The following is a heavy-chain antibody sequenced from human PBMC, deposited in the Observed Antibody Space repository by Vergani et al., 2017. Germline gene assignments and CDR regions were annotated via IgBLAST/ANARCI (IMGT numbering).Heavy chain of an antibody. Sequence: EVQLVESGGGLVKPGGSLRLSCAASGFPFRNAWMSWVRQAPGKGLEWVGRIKSKTDGGTTDYAAPVKGRFTISRDDSKNTLYLQMNSLKTEDTAVYYCATEPWVGEFPFDYWGQGTLVTVSS. CDR2: IKSKTDGGTT. J-gene: IGHJ4*02. CDR3: ATEPWVGEFPFDY. D-gene: IGHD3-10*01. CDR1: GFPFRNAW. V-gene: IGHV3-15*01.